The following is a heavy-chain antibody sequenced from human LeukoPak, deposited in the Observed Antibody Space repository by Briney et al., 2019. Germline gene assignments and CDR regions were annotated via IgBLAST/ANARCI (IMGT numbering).Heavy chain of an antibody. J-gene: IGHJ4*02. CDR3: ARRSGSYQGYLFDY. CDR2: IYYSGST. Sequence: PSETLSLTCTVSGGSISSSSYYWGWIRQPPGKGLEWIGSIYYSGSTYYNTSLKSRVTISVDTSKNQFSLKLSSVTAADTAVYYCARRSGSYQGYLFDYWGQGTLVTVSS. CDR1: GGSISSSSYY. V-gene: IGHV4-39*01. D-gene: IGHD1-26*01.